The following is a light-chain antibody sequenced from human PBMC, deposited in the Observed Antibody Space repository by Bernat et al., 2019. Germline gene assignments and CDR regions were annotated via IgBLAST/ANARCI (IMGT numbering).Light chain of an antibody. CDR1: RSDIGVYNY. CDR3: SSYTNTNARV. J-gene: IGLJ3*02. CDR2: DVS. Sequence: QSALTQPASVSGSPGQSITISCSGTRSDIGVYNYVARYQQHPGKAPRLIIYDVSNRPSGVSNRFSGSKSGNTASLTISGLQAEDEADYYCSSYTNTNARVFGGGAKLTVL. V-gene: IGLV2-14*01.